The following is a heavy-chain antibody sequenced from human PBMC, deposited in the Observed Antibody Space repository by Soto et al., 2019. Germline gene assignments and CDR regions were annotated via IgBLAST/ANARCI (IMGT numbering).Heavy chain of an antibody. CDR2: INPNSGGT. CDR3: ARLPSDTGPY. Sequence: AAVKVSCKASGYTFTGYYMHWVRQTPGQGPEWMGWINPNSGGTNYAQKFQGRVTMTRDTSISTAYMELSRLRSDDTAVYYCARLPSDTGPYWGQGTLVTVSS. V-gene: IGHV1-2*02. D-gene: IGHD5-18*01. J-gene: IGHJ4*02. CDR1: GYTFTGYY.